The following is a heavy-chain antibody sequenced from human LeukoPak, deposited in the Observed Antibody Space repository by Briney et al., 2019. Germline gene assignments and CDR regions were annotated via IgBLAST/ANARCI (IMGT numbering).Heavy chain of an antibody. CDR3: ARHKMHTRDYGPGSRRAFDY. Sequence: PSETLSLTCSVSGVSISSGGYYWSWIRQHPGKGLEWIGYIYNSGSNYNPSLKSRVTMSVDTSKNQFSLKLSSVTAADTAMYYCARHKMHTRDYGPGSRRAFDYWGQGTLVTVSS. CDR1: GVSISSGGYY. V-gene: IGHV4-31*03. J-gene: IGHJ4*02. CDR2: IYNSGS. D-gene: IGHD3-10*01.